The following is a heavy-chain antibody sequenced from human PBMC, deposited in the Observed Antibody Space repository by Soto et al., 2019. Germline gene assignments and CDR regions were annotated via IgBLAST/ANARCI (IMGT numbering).Heavy chain of an antibody. D-gene: IGHD6-13*01. CDR3: ARSPRSSPYFDY. V-gene: IGHV5-51*01. CDR1: GYTFSNFW. Sequence: GESLKISCQGSGYTFSNFWIAWVRQLPGKGLEWMGIIYPGDYETRYSPSFHGKVTISADRSIGTAYLQWSSLEASDSAFYFCARSPRSSPYFDYWGQGARVTVS. CDR2: IYPGDYET. J-gene: IGHJ4*02.